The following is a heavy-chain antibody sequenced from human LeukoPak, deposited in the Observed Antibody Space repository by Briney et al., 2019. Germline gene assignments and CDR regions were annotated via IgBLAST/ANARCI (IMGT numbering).Heavy chain of an antibody. D-gene: IGHD3-10*01. CDR1: GFTFRSYS. V-gene: IGHV3-48*01. CDR2: ISSSSSTI. CDR3: ARDRDYMDAFDI. Sequence: HPGGSLRLSCVASGFTFRSYSMNWVRQAPGKGLEWVSYISSSSSTIYYADSVKGRFTISRDNAKNSLYLQMNSLRAEDTAVYYCARDRDYMDAFDIWGQGTMVTVSS. J-gene: IGHJ3*02.